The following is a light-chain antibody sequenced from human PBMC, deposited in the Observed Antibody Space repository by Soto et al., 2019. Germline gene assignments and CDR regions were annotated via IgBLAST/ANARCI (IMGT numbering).Light chain of an antibody. J-gene: IGLJ2*01. Sequence: QSVLTQPASVSGSPGQSITISCIGTSSDVGSYNLVSWYQQHPGKAPKFLIYKVSERPSGVSNRFSGSKSGNTASLTISGLQAEDEAEYYCCSYAGSRTHVLFGGGTKLTVL. CDR2: KVS. CDR1: SSDVGSYNL. V-gene: IGLV2-23*02. CDR3: CSYAGSRTHVL.